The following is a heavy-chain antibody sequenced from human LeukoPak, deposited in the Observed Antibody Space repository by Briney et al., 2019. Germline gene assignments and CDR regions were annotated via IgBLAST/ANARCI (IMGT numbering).Heavy chain of an antibody. CDR2: IYTSGST. CDR3: ARDPDYGATGWVSWFDP. V-gene: IGHV4-4*07. CDR1: GGSISSYY. D-gene: IGHD4-17*01. Sequence: SETLSLTCTVSGGSISSYYWSWIRQPAGKGLEWIGRIYTSGSTNYNPSLKSRVTMSVGTSKNQFSLKLSSVTAADTAVYYCARDPDYGATGWVSWFDPWGQGALVTVSS. J-gene: IGHJ5*02.